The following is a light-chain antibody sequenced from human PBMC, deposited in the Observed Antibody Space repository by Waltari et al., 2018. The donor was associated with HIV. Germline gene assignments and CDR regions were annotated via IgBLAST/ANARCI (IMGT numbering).Light chain of an antibody. V-gene: IGKV3-15*01. J-gene: IGKJ4*01. CDR3: QQYNNWPLA. Sequence: EIMMTQSPATLSVSPGARATLSCRASQSVSTNLAWYQQKPGQAPRLLIYGASTRATSIPARFSGSGSGTDFTLTISSLQSEDSVTYYCQQYNNWPLAFGGGTKVEIK. CDR1: QSVSTN. CDR2: GAS.